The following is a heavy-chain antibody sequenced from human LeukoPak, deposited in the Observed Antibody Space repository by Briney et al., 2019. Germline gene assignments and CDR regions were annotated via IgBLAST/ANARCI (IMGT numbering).Heavy chain of an antibody. CDR2: INPSGGST. D-gene: IGHD3-22*01. CDR3: ARDPIVDSSGYYFDY. Sequence: ASVKVSCKASGYTFSKYAMNWVRQAPGQGLEWMGIINPSGGSTSYAQKFQGRVTMTRDTSTSTVYMELSSLRSEDTAMYYCARDPIVDSSGYYFDYWGQGTLVTVSS. CDR1: GYTFSKYA. V-gene: IGHV1-46*01. J-gene: IGHJ4*02.